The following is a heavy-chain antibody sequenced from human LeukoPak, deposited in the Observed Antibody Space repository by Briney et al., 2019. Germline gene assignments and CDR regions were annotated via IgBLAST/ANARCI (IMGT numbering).Heavy chain of an antibody. CDR1: GFSFSSYW. V-gene: IGHV3-21*01. J-gene: IGHJ4*02. CDR3: ARGYSSSRYLD. Sequence: PGGSLRLSCAASGFSFSSYWMTWVRQAPGKGLEFVSSISSSSSFIYYADSVKGRFTISRDNAKKSLSLQMNSLRADDTAVYYCARGYSSSRYLDWGQGTLVTVSS. D-gene: IGHD6-13*01. CDR2: ISSSSSFI.